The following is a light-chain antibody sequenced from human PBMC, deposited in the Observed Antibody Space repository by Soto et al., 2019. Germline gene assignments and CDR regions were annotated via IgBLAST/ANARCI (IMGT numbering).Light chain of an antibody. CDR1: QDITSY. J-gene: IGKJ4*01. V-gene: IGKV1-9*01. Sequence: DIQLTQSPSFLSASVGDRVTLTCRASQDITSYLAWYQQKPGKAPKLLIYAASTLQSGVPSRFSGSGSGTEFTLTISSLQPEDFATEYCQQLNSYPVTFGGGTKVEIK. CDR3: QQLNSYPVT. CDR2: AAS.